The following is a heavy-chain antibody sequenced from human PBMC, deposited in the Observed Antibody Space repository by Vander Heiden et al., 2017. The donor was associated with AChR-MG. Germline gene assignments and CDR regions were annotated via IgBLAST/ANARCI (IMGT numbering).Heavy chain of an antibody. CDR2: INPNSGGT. CDR3: ARGATMVRGVIIKPDY. D-gene: IGHD3-10*01. V-gene: IGHV1-2*02. CDR1: GSTFTGYY. J-gene: IGHJ4*02. Sequence: QVQLVQSGAEVKKPGASVKVSCKASGSTFTGYYMHWVRQAPGQGLEWMGWINPNSGGTNYAQKCQGRVTMTRDTSISTAYMELSRLRSDDTAVYYCARGATMVRGVIIKPDYWGQGTLVTVSS.